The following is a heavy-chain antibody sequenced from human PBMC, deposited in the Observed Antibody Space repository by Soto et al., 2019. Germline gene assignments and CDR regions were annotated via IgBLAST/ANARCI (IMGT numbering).Heavy chain of an antibody. J-gene: IGHJ4*02. V-gene: IGHV3-23*01. Sequence: GGSLRLSCAASGFTFSKYGMNWVRQAPGKGLEWVSAISGTESSTYYADSVKGRFTISRDTSKNTLYLHMTSLRAEDTAVYYCAKDAYYGSGSYYYFDSWGQGTLVTVSS. CDR1: GFTFSKYG. CDR2: ISGTESST. D-gene: IGHD3-10*01. CDR3: AKDAYYGSGSYYYFDS.